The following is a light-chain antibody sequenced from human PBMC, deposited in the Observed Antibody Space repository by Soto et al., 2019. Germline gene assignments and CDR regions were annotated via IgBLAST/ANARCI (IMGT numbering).Light chain of an antibody. V-gene: IGKV3D-20*02. Sequence: EMVITQSPSTLSVSPGQRATLSCRASQTLSNSFIAWYQQKPGQAPRLLIYDTSSRATGVPDRYSASGSGTDFTLTISSLQPEDFATYYCQQLNSYPRITFGQGTRLEIK. CDR3: QQLNSYPRIT. CDR1: QTLSNSF. CDR2: DTS. J-gene: IGKJ5*01.